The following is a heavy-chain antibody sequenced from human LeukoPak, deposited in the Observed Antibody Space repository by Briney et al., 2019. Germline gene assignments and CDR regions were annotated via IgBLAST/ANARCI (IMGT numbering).Heavy chain of an antibody. CDR2: ISSSSSYI. J-gene: IGHJ6*03. CDR1: GFTFSSYS. V-gene: IGHV3-21*01. CDR3: ARGELLRLYYYYMDV. D-gene: IGHD1-26*01. Sequence: PGGSLRLSCAASGFTFSSYSMNWVRQAPGKGLEWVSSISSSSSYIYYADSVKGRFTISRGNAKNSLYLQMNSLRAEDTAVYYCARGELLRLYYYYMDVWGKGTRSPSP.